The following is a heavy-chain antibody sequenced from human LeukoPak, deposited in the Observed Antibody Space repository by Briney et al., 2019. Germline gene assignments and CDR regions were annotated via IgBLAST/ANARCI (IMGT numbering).Heavy chain of an antibody. CDR3: ARVSIGYWSYLSSAFDI. D-gene: IGHD1-26*01. Sequence: ASVKVSCKASGYTFTSYDINWVRQATGQGLEWMGWISAYNGNTNYAQKLQGRVTMTTDTSTSTAYMELRSLRSDDTAVYYCARVSIGYWSYLSSAFDIWGQGTMVTVSS. V-gene: IGHV1-18*01. CDR1: GYTFTSYD. J-gene: IGHJ3*02. CDR2: ISAYNGNT.